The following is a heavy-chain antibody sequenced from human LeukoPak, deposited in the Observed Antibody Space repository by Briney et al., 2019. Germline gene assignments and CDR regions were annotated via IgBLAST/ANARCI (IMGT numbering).Heavy chain of an antibody. CDR3: ARDATMVPLYYYYMDV. CDR1: GFTFSSYA. V-gene: IGHV3-21*01. J-gene: IGHJ6*03. CDR2: ISSSSSYI. Sequence: MTGGSLRLSCAASGFTFSSYAMSWVRQAPGKGLEWVSSISSSSSYIYYADSVKGRFTISRDNAKNSLYLQMNSLRAEDTAVYYCARDATMVPLYYYYMDVWGKGTTVTVSS. D-gene: IGHD3-10*01.